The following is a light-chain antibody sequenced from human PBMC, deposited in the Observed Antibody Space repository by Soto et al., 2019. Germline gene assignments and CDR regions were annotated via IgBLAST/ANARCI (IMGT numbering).Light chain of an antibody. V-gene: IGLV2-18*02. Sequence: QSALTQPPSVSGSPGQSVTISCTGTSSDVGNYNRVSWYQQPPGTAPKVIIYEVSNRPSGVPDRFSGSKSGNTASLTISGFQAEDEADYYCSSYTSSSTYVFGTGTKLTVL. CDR1: SSDVGNYNR. CDR2: EVS. CDR3: SSYTSSSTYV. J-gene: IGLJ1*01.